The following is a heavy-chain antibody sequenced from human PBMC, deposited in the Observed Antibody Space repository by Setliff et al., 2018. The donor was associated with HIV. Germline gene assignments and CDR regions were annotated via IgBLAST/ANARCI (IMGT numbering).Heavy chain of an antibody. V-gene: IGHV1-46*01. CDR1: GYTFTSYP. J-gene: IGHJ4*01. CDR3: ARNQGDSSGWYAGDY. D-gene: IGHD6-19*01. CDR2: INTSGGSA. Sequence: GASVKVSCKASGYTFTSYPMHWVRQAPGQGLEWMGVINTSGGSAGYAEKFRGRVTMTRDTSTSTVYMDLRNLRSEDTAVYYCARNQGDSSGWYAGDYWGHGTLVPVSS.